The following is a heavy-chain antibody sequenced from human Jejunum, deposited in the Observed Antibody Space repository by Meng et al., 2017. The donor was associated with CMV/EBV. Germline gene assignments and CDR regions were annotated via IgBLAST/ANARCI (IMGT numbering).Heavy chain of an antibody. J-gene: IGHJ4*02. CDR2: LYSGGAT. CDR3: ARDGGTTVATYIDF. CDR1: GFTVSDNY. V-gene: IGHV3-53*05. Sequence: SGFTVSDNYMSWVRQAPGKGLEWVTSLYSGGATYYTHSVVGRFTVSRDTSKNTLYLQMNNLRTDDSAIYYCARDGGTTVATYIDFWGQGTRVTVSS. D-gene: IGHD4-23*01.